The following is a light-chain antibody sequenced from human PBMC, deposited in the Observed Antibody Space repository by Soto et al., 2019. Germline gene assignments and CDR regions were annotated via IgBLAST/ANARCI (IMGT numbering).Light chain of an antibody. CDR1: SSDVGGYNS. V-gene: IGLV2-14*01. J-gene: IGLJ2*01. CDR2: DVS. Sequence: QSALTQPSSVSWSPGQSITISCTGTSSDVGGYNSVSWYQQHPGKAPKLMIYDVSNRPSGVSNRFSGSKSGNTASLTVSGLQAEDEAYYYCSSYTSSSPVVFGGGTKLTVL. CDR3: SSYTSSSPVV.